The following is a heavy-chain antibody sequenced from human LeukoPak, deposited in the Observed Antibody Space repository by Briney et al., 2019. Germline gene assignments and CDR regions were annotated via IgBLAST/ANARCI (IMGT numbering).Heavy chain of an antibody. D-gene: IGHD3-10*01. V-gene: IGHV3-7*03. CDR1: GFTLSSYW. J-gene: IGHJ4*02. CDR2: IKQDGSEE. CDR3: ATDVLLWFGATI. Sequence: GGSLRLSCAASGFTLSSYWMSWVRPAPGKGLAWVANIKQDGSEEYYVDSVKGRFTISRDNAKNSLYLQMNSLRAEDTAVYYCATDVLLWFGATIWGQGTLVTVSS.